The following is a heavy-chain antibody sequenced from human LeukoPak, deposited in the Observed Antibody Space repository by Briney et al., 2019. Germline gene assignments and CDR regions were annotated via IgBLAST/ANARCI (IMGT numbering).Heavy chain of an antibody. J-gene: IGHJ3*02. CDR1: GGTFSSYA. Sequence: SVKVSCKASGGTFSSYAISRVRQAPGQGLEWLGGIIPIFGTANYAQKFQGRVTITTDESTSTAYMELSSLRSEDTAVYYCASGGSHGDDAFDIWGQGTMVTVSS. D-gene: IGHD1-26*01. V-gene: IGHV1-69*05. CDR3: ASGGSHGDDAFDI. CDR2: IIPIFGTA.